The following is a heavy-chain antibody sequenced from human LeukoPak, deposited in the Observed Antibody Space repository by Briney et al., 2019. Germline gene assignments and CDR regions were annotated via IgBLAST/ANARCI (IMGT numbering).Heavy chain of an antibody. CDR2: ISSSSSTI. V-gene: IGHV3-48*01. J-gene: IGHJ4*02. D-gene: IGHD6-13*01. Sequence: QPGGSLRLSCAASGFTFSSYSMDWARQAPGKGLEWVSYISSSSSTIYYADSVKGRFTISRDNAKNSLYLQMNSLRAEDTAVYYCARLPSSAGAGTFDYWGQGTLVTVSS. CDR3: ARLPSSAGAGTFDY. CDR1: GFTFSSYS.